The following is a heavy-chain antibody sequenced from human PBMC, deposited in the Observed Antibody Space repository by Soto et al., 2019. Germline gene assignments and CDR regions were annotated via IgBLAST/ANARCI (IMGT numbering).Heavy chain of an antibody. J-gene: IGHJ4*02. CDR1: GGTYSSYP. CDR2: IIPILGIA. CDR3: ARSIVVVTALDY. D-gene: IGHD2-21*02. Sequence: SVKVSCKASGGTYSSYPISWVRKAPGQGLERMGRIIPILGIANYAQKFQGRVTITRDTSASTAYMELSSLRSEDTAVYYCARSIVVVTALDYWGQGTLVTVSS. V-gene: IGHV1-69*02.